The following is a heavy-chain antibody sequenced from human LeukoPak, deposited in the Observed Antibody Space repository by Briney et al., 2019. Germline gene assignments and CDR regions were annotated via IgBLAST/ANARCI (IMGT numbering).Heavy chain of an antibody. CDR3: ARDLGCCTNGVCHTRFDY. V-gene: IGHV4-34*01. Sequence: SETLSLTCAVYGGSFSGYYWSWIRQPPEKGLDWIGEITRTGRINYNPALKSRVTMSLDTSKNQFSLKLSSVTAADTAVYYCARDLGCCTNGVCHTRFDYWGQGTLVAVSS. D-gene: IGHD2-8*01. CDR1: GGSFSGYY. CDR2: ITRTGRI. J-gene: IGHJ4*02.